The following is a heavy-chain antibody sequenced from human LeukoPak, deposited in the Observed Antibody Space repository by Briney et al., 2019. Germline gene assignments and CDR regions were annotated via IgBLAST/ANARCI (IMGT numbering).Heavy chain of an antibody. CDR2: IYYSGSI. D-gene: IGHD3-10*01. CDR3: SFNLGSGSYAFDI. V-gene: IGHV4-39*07. CDR1: GVSISSSSYY. J-gene: IGHJ3*02. Sequence: SETLSLTCTVSGVSISSSSYYWGWIRQPPGKGLEWIGSIYYSGSIYYNPSLKSRLTISLDTSKNQFSLKLNSVTAADTAVYYCSFNLGSGSYAFDIWGQGTMVTVSS.